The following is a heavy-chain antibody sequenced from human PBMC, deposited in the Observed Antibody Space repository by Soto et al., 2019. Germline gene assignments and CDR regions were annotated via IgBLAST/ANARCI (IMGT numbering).Heavy chain of an antibody. CDR2: IHHSGTT. D-gene: IGHD6-19*01. Sequence: SETLSLTCAVSGYTISSGYHWVCIRQPPGKGLEWIWSIHHSGTTYYNPSLRSRVTISVDTSKNQFSLRLSSVTAADKAVYYCAREISPYNSDWLDYWGQGTLVTVSS. V-gene: IGHV4-38-2*02. CDR1: GYTISSGYH. J-gene: IGHJ4*02. CDR3: AREISPYNSDWLDY.